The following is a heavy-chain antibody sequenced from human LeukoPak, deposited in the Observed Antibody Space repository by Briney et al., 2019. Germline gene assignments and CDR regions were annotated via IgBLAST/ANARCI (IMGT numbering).Heavy chain of an antibody. CDR3: ASADDIAAAGTW. Sequence: GGSLRLSCAASGFTFSSYAMHWVRQAPGKGLEWVAVISYDGSNKYYADSVKGRFTISRDNSKNTLYLQMNSLRAEDTAVYYCASADDIAAAGTWWGQGTLVTVSS. V-gene: IGHV3-30-3*02. D-gene: IGHD6-13*01. CDR1: GFTFSSYA. J-gene: IGHJ4*02. CDR2: ISYDGSNK.